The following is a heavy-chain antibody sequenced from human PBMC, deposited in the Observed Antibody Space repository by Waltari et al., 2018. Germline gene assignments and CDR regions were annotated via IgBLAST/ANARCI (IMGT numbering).Heavy chain of an antibody. CDR2: IYHSGST. Sequence: QVQLQESGPGLVQPSGTLSLTFAVAGGSIRSSHWWSWVRQPPGKGLEWIGEIYHSGSTNYNPSLKSRVTISVDKSKNQFSLKLSSVTAADTAVYYCASLSVAGYYYGMDVWGQGTTVTVSS. CDR1: GGSIRSSHW. V-gene: IGHV4-4*02. D-gene: IGHD6-19*01. J-gene: IGHJ6*02. CDR3: ASLSVAGYYYGMDV.